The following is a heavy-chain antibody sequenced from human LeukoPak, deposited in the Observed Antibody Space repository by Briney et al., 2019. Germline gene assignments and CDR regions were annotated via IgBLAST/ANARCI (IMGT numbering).Heavy chain of an antibody. CDR2: IYYSGST. Sequence: SETLSLTCTVSGGSISSYYWSWIRQPPGKGLEWIGYIYYSGSTNYNPSLKSRVTISVDTSKNQFSLKLSSVTAADTAVYYCARINEFWSGLPALFDYWGQGTLVTVSS. CDR1: GGSISSYY. V-gene: IGHV4-59*01. J-gene: IGHJ4*02. CDR3: ARINEFWSGLPALFDY. D-gene: IGHD3-3*01.